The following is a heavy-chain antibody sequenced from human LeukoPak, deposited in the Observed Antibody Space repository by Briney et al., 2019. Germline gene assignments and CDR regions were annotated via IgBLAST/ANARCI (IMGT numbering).Heavy chain of an antibody. CDR1: GGSFSGYY. CDR3: AGCLLVGATNWFDP. CDR2: IYTSGST. J-gene: IGHJ5*02. Sequence: PSETLSLTCAVYGGSFSGYYWSWIRQPAGRGLEWIGRIYTSGSTDYNPSLNSRVTMSVDTSKNQLSLKVTSVTAADTAVYYCAGCLLVGATNWFDPWGQGTLVTVSS. V-gene: IGHV4-59*10. D-gene: IGHD1-26*01.